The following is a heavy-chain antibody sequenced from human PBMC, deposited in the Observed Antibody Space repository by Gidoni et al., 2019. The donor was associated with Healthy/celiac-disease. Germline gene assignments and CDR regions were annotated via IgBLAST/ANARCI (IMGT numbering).Heavy chain of an antibody. J-gene: IGHJ3*02. Sequence: EVQLLQSGGGLVQPGGSLRLSCAASGFTFTSSAMSWVRQAPGKGLEWVPAISGSGGSTYYADAVKGRFTISRDNSKNTLYLQMNSLRAEDTAVYYCAKPTTYYDSSGYYSDAFDIWGQGTMVTVSS. D-gene: IGHD3-22*01. CDR3: AKPTTYYDSSGYYSDAFDI. V-gene: IGHV3-23*01. CDR1: GFTFTSSA. CDR2: ISGSGGST.